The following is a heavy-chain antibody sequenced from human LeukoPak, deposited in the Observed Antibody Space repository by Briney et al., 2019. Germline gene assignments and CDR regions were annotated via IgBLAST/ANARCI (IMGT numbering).Heavy chain of an antibody. J-gene: IGHJ3*02. CDR2: IYSGGST. CDR3: ARGFTMIVVVPKRGAFDI. D-gene: IGHD3-22*01. CDR1: GFTVSSNY. V-gene: IGHV3-66*02. Sequence: GGSLTLSCAASGFTVSSNYMSWVRQAPGKGLEWVSVIYSGGSTYYADSVKGRFTISRDNSKNTLYLQMNSLRAEDTAVYYCARGFTMIVVVPKRGAFDIWGQGTMVTVSS.